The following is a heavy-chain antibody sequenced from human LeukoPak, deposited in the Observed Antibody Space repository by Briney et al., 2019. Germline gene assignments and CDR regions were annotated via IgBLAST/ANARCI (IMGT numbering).Heavy chain of an antibody. CDR1: DYSISSGYF. V-gene: IGHV4-38-2*02. CDR2: IFHTGSS. D-gene: IGHD3-3*01. Sequence: SETLSLTCTVSDYSISSGYFWTWIRQPPGKGLEWIGSIFHTGSSYYNPSLKSPVAISVDTSKNQFSLELSSVTAADTAVYYCARDLGLTISDNWFDPWGPGTLVTVSS. J-gene: IGHJ5*02. CDR3: ARDLGLTISDNWFDP.